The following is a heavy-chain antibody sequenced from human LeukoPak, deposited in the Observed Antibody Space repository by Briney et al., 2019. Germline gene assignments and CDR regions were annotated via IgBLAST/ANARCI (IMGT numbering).Heavy chain of an antibody. V-gene: IGHV3-9*01. J-gene: IGHJ3*02. CDR2: ISWNSGSI. CDR3: AKDIVDTAMVMGAFDI. D-gene: IGHD5-18*01. Sequence: GGSLRLSCAASGFTFDDYAMHWVRQAPGKGLEWVSGISWNSGSIGYADSVKGRFTISRDNAKNSLYLQMNSLRAGDTALYYCAKDIVDTAMVMGAFDIWGQGTMVTVSS. CDR1: GFTFDDYA.